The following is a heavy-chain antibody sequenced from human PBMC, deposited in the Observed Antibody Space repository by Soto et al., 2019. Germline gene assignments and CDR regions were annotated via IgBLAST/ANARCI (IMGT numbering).Heavy chain of an antibody. CDR2: IDWDDDK. Sequence: SGPTLVNPTQTLTLTCTFSGFSLSTSGMCVSWIRQPPGKALEWLALIDWDDDKYYSTSLKTRLTISKDTSKNQVVLTMTNMDPVDTATYYCARIRHYYDSSGYDYYYYGMDVWGQGTTVTVS. D-gene: IGHD3-22*01. J-gene: IGHJ6*02. CDR3: ARIRHYYDSSGYDYYYYGMDV. CDR1: GFSLSTSGMC. V-gene: IGHV2-70*01.